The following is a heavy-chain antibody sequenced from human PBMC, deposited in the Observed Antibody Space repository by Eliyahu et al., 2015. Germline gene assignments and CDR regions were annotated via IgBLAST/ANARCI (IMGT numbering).Heavy chain of an antibody. V-gene: IGHV3-21*02. J-gene: IGHJ6*03. D-gene: IGHD4-11*01. CDR3: ASEAYSSLYYYYYYMDV. Sequence: ELQLVEPGGGLVKPGGSLRLSCAASGFTFSTYTMNWVRQAPGKGLEWVSSITSSSSYIYYADSVRGRFTISRDNAKNSLYLQMNSLRAEDTAIYYCASEAYSSLYYYYYYMDVWGKGTTVTVSS. CDR1: GFTFSTYT. CDR2: ITSSSSYI.